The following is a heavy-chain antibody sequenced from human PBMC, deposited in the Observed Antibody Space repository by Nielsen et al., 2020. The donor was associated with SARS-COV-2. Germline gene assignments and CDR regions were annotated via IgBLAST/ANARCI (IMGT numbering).Heavy chain of an antibody. V-gene: IGHV4-61*06. D-gene: IGHD3-3*01. J-gene: IGHJ6*02. CDR3: ARERVGGITIFGVVTRYGMDV. CDR2: IYYSGST. Sequence: WIRQPPGKGLEWIGRIYYSGSTNYNPSLKSRVTISVDTSKNQFSLKLSSVTAADTALYYCARERVGGITIFGVVTRYGMDVWGQGTTVTVSS.